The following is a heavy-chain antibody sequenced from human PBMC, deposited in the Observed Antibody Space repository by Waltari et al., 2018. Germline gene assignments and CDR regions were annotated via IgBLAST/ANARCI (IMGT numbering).Heavy chain of an antibody. Sequence: QVQLQESGPGLVKPSETLSLTCTVSGGSISSYYWSWIRQPAGKGPEWIGRIYTSGSTNYNPSLKSRVTMSVDTSKNQFSLKLSSVTAADTAVYYCARDGPTYYYGSGSYYLYYYYYYGMDVWGQGTTVTVSS. CDR3: ARDGPTYYYGSGSYYLYYYYYYGMDV. J-gene: IGHJ6*02. D-gene: IGHD3-10*01. V-gene: IGHV4-4*07. CDR2: IYTSGST. CDR1: GGSISSYY.